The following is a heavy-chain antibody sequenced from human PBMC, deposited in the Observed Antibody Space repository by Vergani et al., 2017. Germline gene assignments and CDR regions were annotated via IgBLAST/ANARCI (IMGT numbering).Heavy chain of an antibody. V-gene: IGHV4-59*01. D-gene: IGHD3-10*01. CDR2: IYYSGST. J-gene: IGHJ6*02. Sequence: QVQLQESGPGLVKPSETLSLTCTVSGGSISSYYWSWIRQPPGKGLEWIGYIYYSGSTNYNPSLKSRVTISVDTSKNQFSLKLSSVTAADTAVYYCARFPNYYGSGMDVWGQGTTVTVS. CDR1: GGSISSYY. CDR3: ARFPNYYGSGMDV.